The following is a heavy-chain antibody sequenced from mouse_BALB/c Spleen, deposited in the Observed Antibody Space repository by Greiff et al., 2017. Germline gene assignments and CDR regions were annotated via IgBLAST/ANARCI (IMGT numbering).Heavy chain of an antibody. J-gene: IGHJ4*01. CDR2: IYPGGGYT. CDR1: GYTFTNYW. D-gene: IGHD1-1*01. CDR3: ASTVVATQEGDY. V-gene: IGHV1-63*02. Sequence: QVQLQQSGAELVRPGTSVKISCKASGYTFTNYWLGWVKQRPGHGLEWIGDIYPGGGYTNYNEKFKGKATLTADTSSSTAYMQLSSLTSEDSAVYFCASTVVATQEGDYWGQGTSVTVSS.